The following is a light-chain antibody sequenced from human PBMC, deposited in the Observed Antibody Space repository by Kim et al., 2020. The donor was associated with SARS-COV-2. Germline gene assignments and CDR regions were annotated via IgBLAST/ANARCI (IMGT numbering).Light chain of an antibody. Sequence: QAGLTQPPSVSKGLRQTATLTCTGNSNNVGNQGAAWLQQHQGHPPKLLSYRNNNRPSGISERLSASRSGNTASLTITGLQPEDEADYYCSAWGSSLSGWVFGGGTQLTVL. J-gene: IGLJ3*02. V-gene: IGLV10-54*01. CDR1: SNNVGNQG. CDR2: RNN. CDR3: SAWGSSLSGWV.